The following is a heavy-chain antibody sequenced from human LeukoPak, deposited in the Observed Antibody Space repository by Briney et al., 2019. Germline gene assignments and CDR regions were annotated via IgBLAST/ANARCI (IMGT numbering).Heavy chain of an antibody. CDR2: IWYDGSNK. V-gene: IGHV3-33*06. J-gene: IGHJ2*01. CDR3: AKDYGFITPYCYFDL. D-gene: IGHD3-22*01. CDR1: GFTFNNYG. Sequence: GGSLRLSCAASGFTFNNYGMHWVRQAPGKGLEWVALIWYDGSNKDYADSVKGRFTISRDNSKNTEYLQMNSLRAEDTAVYYCAKDYGFITPYCYFDLWGRGTLVTVSS.